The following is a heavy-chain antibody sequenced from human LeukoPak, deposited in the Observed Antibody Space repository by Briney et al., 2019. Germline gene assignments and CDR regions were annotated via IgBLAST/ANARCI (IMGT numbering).Heavy chain of an antibody. CDR2: IKSKNNGETT. V-gene: IGHV3-15*01. CDR1: GFTFKDAW. Sequence: KSGGSLRLSYAASGFTFKDAWTRWVRQAPGKGLEWVGRIKSKNNGETTDYTAAVKVRFNILRDDAEHTLNLQMNTLRIEDTAIYLCATDRGGDGDCIRHWGQGTLVTVSS. D-gene: IGHD2-21*02. J-gene: IGHJ4*02. CDR3: ATDRGGDGDCIRH.